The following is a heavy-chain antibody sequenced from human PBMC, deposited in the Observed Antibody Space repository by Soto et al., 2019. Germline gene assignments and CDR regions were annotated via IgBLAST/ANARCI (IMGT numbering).Heavy chain of an antibody. CDR2: IYHSGST. D-gene: IGHD3-22*01. CDR1: GGSISSSNW. CDR3: ARTRDDYYDSSGYYDDDAFDI. V-gene: IGHV4-4*02. Sequence: LSLTCAVSGGSISSSNWWSWVRQPPGKGLEWIGEIYHSGSTNYNPSLKSRVTISVDKSKNQFSLKLSSVTAADTAVYYCARTRDDYYDSSGYYDDDAFDIWGQGTMVTVSS. J-gene: IGHJ3*02.